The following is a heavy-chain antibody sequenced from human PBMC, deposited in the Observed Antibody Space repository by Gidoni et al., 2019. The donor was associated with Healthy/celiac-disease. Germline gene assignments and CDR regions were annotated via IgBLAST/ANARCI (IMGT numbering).Heavy chain of an antibody. Sequence: EVQLVESGGGLVQPGGSLRLSCAASGFTFSSYSMNWVRQAPGKGLEWVSYISSSSSTIYYADSVKGRFTISRDNAKNSLYLQMNSLRDEDTAVYYCARDRGYYDSSGYYLPTFRRSGYFDYWGQGTLVTVSS. D-gene: IGHD3-22*01. V-gene: IGHV3-48*02. CDR1: GFTFSSYS. J-gene: IGHJ4*02. CDR3: ARDRGYYDSSGYYLPTFRRSGYFDY. CDR2: ISSSSSTI.